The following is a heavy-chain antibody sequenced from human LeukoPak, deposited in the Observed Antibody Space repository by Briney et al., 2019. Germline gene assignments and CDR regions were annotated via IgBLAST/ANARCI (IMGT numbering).Heavy chain of an antibody. J-gene: IGHJ4*02. CDR1: GFTFSNAW. CDR2: ISGSGAHT. CDR3: AKDGGGWYTSGWYYFDS. Sequence: GGSLRLSCAASGFTFSNAWMSWVRQAPGKGLEWVSAISGSGAHTYYADSVKGRFTISRDKSKNTLYLQMNSLRAEDMAIYYCAKDGGGWYTSGWYYFDSWGQGTLVTVSS. D-gene: IGHD6-19*01. V-gene: IGHV3-23*01.